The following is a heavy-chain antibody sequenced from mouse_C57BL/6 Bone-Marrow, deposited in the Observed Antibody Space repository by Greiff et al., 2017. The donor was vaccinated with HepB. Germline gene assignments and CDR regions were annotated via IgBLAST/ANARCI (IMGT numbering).Heavy chain of an antibody. CDR2: IYPGSGST. J-gene: IGHJ3*01. D-gene: IGHD2-4*01. V-gene: IGHV1-55*01. CDR3: ARKGNDYAFAY. CDR1: GYTFTSYW. Sequence: QVQLKESGAELVKPGASVKMSCKASGYTFTSYWITWVKQRPGQGLEWIGDIYPGSGSTNYNEKFKSKATLTVDTSSSTAYMQLSSLTSEDSAVYYCARKGNDYAFAYWGQGTLVTVSA.